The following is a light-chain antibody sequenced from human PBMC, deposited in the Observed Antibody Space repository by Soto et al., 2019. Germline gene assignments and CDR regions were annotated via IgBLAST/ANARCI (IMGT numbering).Light chain of an antibody. CDR2: GAS. J-gene: IGKJ1*01. CDR3: QQYGSSGWT. Sequence: EIVLTQSPGTLSLSPGERATLSCRASQSVSSSYLAWYQQKPGQAPRLLIYGASSRATGIPDRCSGSGSGTDFTITISRLEPADFAVYYWQQYGSSGWTFGQGTKVEIK. V-gene: IGKV3-20*01. CDR1: QSVSSSY.